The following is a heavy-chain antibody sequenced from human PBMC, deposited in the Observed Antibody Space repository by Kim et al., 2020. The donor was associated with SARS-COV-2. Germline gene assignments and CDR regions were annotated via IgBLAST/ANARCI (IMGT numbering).Heavy chain of an antibody. J-gene: IGHJ6*02. V-gene: IGHV3-30-3*01. CDR2: ISYDGRNK. Sequence: GGSLRLSCAASGLSFDDSAMNWVRQPPGKGLEWVAVISYDGRNKDYADSVKGRFTISRDNSKRTLYLQMNSLRVEDTAVYYCARGNYYESVSLSDYYNGMDVWGQGTTFTVSS. CDR3: ARGNYYESVSLSDYYNGMDV. D-gene: IGHD3-10*01. CDR1: GLSFDDSA.